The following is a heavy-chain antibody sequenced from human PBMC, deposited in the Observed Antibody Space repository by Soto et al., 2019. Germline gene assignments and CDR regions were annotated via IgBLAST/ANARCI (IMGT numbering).Heavy chain of an antibody. Sequence: GGSLRLSCAASGFTFSSYAMSWVRQAPGKGLEWVSAISGSGGSTYYADSVKGRFTISRDNSKNTLYLQMNSLRAEDTAVYYCAKPTAKYCTTGVCFPDYWGQGTLVTVSS. CDR1: GFTFSSYA. CDR3: AKPTAKYCTTGVCFPDY. D-gene: IGHD2-8*01. J-gene: IGHJ4*02. CDR2: ISGSGGST. V-gene: IGHV3-23*01.